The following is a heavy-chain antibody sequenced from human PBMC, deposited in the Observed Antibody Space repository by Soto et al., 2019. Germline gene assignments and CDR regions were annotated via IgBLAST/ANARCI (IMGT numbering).Heavy chain of an antibody. CDR2: ISYDGSNK. V-gene: IGHV3-30*18. CDR3: AKDLLRWSSGWDGWFDP. Sequence: GGSLRLSCAASGFTFSSYGMHWVRQAPGKGLEWVAVISYDGSNKYYADSVKGRFTISRDNSKNTLYLQMNSLRAEDTAVYYCAKDLLRWSSGWDGWFDPWGQGTLVTVSS. CDR1: GFTFSSYG. J-gene: IGHJ5*02. D-gene: IGHD6-19*01.